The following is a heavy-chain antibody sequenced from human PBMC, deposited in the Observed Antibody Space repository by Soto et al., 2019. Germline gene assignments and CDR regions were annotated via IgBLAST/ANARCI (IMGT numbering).Heavy chain of an antibody. CDR2: ISSSSSYI. Sequence: EVQLVESGGGLVKPGGSLRLSCAASGFTFSSYSVNWVRQAPGKGLEWVSSISSSSSYIYYADSVKGRFTISRDNAKKSLYLQMNTLRAEDTAVYYCACIYCSGGSCYLGAFDIWGQGTMVTVSS. J-gene: IGHJ3*02. D-gene: IGHD2-15*01. V-gene: IGHV3-21*01. CDR1: GFTFSSYS. CDR3: ACIYCSGGSCYLGAFDI.